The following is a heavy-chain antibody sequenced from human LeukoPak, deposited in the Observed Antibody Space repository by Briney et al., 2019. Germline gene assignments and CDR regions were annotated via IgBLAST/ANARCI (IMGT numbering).Heavy chain of an antibody. CDR2: ISGSGDST. V-gene: IGHV3-23*01. J-gene: IGHJ4*02. CDR1: GFTFSSHA. CDR3: AKLIVGARSLFDF. Sequence: GGSLRLSCAASGFTFSSHAMSWVRQAPGKGLEWVSTISGSGDSTNYADSVKGRFTISRDNSKNTLYLQMSSLRADDTAMYYCAKLIVGARSLFDFRGQGILVTVSS. D-gene: IGHD1-26*01.